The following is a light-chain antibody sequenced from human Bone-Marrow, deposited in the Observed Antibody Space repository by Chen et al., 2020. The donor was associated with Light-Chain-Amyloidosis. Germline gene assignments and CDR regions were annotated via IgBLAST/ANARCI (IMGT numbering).Light chain of an antibody. CDR2: AAS. V-gene: IGKV1-39*01. CDR1: QSIASY. J-gene: IGKJ1*01. CDR3: QQSYRTLWT. Sequence: DIQITQSPSSLAASIGDRVTITCRASQSIASYFNWYQQRPGKAPKLLIYAASNLQSGVPSRFSGSGSGTDFTLTISGLQPEDSATYYCQQSYRTLWTFGQGTKVEIK.